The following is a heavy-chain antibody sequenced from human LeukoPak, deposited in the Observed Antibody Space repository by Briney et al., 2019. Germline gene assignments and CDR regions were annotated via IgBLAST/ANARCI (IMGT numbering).Heavy chain of an antibody. J-gene: IGHJ4*02. CDR3: ARDSWSVATISIREIDY. Sequence: ASVKVSCKASGGTFSSYAISWVRQAPGQGLEWMGGIIPIFGTANYAQKFQGRVTITADKSTSTAYMELRSLRSDDTAVYYCARDSWSVATISIREIDYWGQGTLVTVSS. CDR2: IIPIFGTA. D-gene: IGHD5-12*01. V-gene: IGHV1-69*06. CDR1: GGTFSSYA.